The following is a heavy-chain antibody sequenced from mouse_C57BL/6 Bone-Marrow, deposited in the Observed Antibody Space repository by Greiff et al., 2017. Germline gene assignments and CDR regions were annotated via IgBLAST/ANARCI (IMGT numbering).Heavy chain of an antibody. CDR1: GYTFTSYW. J-gene: IGHJ1*03. Sequence: QVQLQQPGAELVKPGASVKMSCKASGYTFTSYWITWVKQRPGQGLEWIGDIYPGSGSTNYNEKFKSKATLTVDTSSSTAYMQLSSLTSEDSAVYYCARWDGSSPYWYFEVWGTGTTVTVSS. V-gene: IGHV1-55*01. CDR2: IYPGSGST. CDR3: ARWDGSSPYWYFEV. D-gene: IGHD1-1*01.